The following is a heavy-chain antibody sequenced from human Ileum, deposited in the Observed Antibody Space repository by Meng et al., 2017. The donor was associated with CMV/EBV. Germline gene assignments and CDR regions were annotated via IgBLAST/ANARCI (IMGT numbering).Heavy chain of an antibody. CDR2: IDDSGDT. Sequence: GSLRLSCTVSGGSISSSSHYWGWIRQPPGKGLEWIGSIDDSGDTHYNASLKSRVTISVDTSRNQFSLKLNSVTAADTAVYYCARLGANWNDAYLNWFDPWGQGALVTVSS. CDR3: ARLGANWNDAYLNWFDP. V-gene: IGHV4-39*01. CDR1: GGSISSSSHY. D-gene: IGHD1-1*01. J-gene: IGHJ5*02.